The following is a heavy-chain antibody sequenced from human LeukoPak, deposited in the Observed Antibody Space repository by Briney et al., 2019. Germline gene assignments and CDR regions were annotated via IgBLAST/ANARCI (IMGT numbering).Heavy chain of an antibody. CDR1: GGSISSYY. J-gene: IGHJ4*02. CDR2: IYYSGST. Sequence: KPSETLSLTCTVSGGSISSYYWSRIRQPPGKGLEWIGYIYYSGSTNYNPSLKSRVTISVDKSKNQFSLKLSSVTAADTAVYYCARGPRGDHWGQGTLVTVSS. CDR3: ARGPRGDH. V-gene: IGHV4-59*12.